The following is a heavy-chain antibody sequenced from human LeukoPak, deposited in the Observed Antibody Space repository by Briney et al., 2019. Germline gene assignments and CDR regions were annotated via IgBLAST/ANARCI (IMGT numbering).Heavy chain of an antibody. CDR3: AFPVREPDY. D-gene: IGHD3-10*01. CDR1: GFSFSDYY. Sequence: GGSLRLSCAASGFSFSDYYMSWIRQAPGKGLEWVSFISGSGSTTYADSVKGRFTISRDNAKNSLYLEMNSLRSEDTAVYSCAFPVREPDYWGQGALVSVSS. V-gene: IGHV3-11*04. CDR2: ISGSGSTT. J-gene: IGHJ4*02.